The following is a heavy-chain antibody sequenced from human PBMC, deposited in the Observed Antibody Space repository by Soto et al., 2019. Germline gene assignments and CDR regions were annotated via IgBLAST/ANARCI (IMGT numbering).Heavy chain of an antibody. CDR3: AKGKRITIFGVVPNDPLDY. D-gene: IGHD3-3*01. V-gene: IGHV3-30*18. J-gene: IGHJ4*02. CDR2: ISYDGSNK. Sequence: GGSLRLSCAASGFTFSSYGMHWVRQAPGKGLEWVAVISYDGSNKYYADSVKGRFTISRDNSKNTLYLQMNSLRAEDTAVYYCAKGKRITIFGVVPNDPLDYWGQGTLVTVSS. CDR1: GFTFSSYG.